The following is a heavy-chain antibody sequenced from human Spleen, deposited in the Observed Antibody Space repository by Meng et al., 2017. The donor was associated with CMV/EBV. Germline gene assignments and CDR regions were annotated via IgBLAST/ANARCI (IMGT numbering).Heavy chain of an antibody. V-gene: IGHV4-59*01. CDR1: GGSISNNY. D-gene: IGHD1-26*01. Sequence: SETLSLTCTVSGGSISNNYWNWIRQPPGKGLEWIAYIYYSGSPNYNPSLKSRVTISIDTSKSQFSLNLRSVSAADTAVYYCARDAWSTSWDGLDYWGQGALVTVSS. J-gene: IGHJ4*02. CDR2: IYYSGSP. CDR3: ARDAWSTSWDGLDY.